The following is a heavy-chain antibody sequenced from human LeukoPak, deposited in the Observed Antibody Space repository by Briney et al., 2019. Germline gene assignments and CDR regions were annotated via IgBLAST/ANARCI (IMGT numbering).Heavy chain of an antibody. J-gene: IGHJ4*02. CDR1: GGSISSYY. D-gene: IGHD1-1*01. V-gene: IGHV4-59*01. CDR2: IYYSGST. CDR3: ARELNDGLHFDY. Sequence: PSETLSLTCTVSGGSISSYYWSWIRQPPGKGLEWIGYIYYSGSTNYNPSLKSRVTISVDTSKNQFSLKLSSVTAADTAVYYCARELNDGLHFDYWGQGTLVTVSS.